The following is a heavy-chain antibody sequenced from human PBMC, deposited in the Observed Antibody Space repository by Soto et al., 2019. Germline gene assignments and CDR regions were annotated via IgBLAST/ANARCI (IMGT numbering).Heavy chain of an antibody. CDR1: GYRFTRYW. D-gene: IGHD2-15*01. CDR2: IYPGGSDT. CDR3: ARLSGYCSGGSCYPAYYYYGMDV. V-gene: IGHV5-51*01. Sequence: SVTRSCAGCGYRFTRYWMALVRQMPGKGLDFMGIIYPGGSDTRYSPSFQGQVTISADKSISTAYLQWSSLKASDTAMYYCARLSGYCSGGSCYPAYYYYGMDVWGQGTTVTVSS. J-gene: IGHJ6*02.